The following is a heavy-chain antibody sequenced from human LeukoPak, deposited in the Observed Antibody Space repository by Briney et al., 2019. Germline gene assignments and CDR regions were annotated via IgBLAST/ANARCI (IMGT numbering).Heavy chain of an antibody. V-gene: IGHV4-4*07. CDR3: ASLLVVVPAAPNNCYYYYMDV. J-gene: IGHJ6*03. Sequence: SETLSLTCTVSGGSISSYYWSWIRQPVGKGLEWIGRIYTSGSTNYNPSPKSRVTMSVDTSKNQFSLMLSSVAAADTAVYYCASLLVVVPAAPNNCYYYYMDVWGKGTTVTVSS. CDR2: IYTSGST. CDR1: GGSISSYY. D-gene: IGHD2-2*01.